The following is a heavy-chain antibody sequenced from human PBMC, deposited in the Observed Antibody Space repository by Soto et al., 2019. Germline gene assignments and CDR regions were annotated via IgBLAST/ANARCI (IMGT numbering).Heavy chain of an antibody. CDR2: ITGSGSDT. CDR1: GFTFNNYA. J-gene: IGHJ4*02. V-gene: IGHV3-23*01. CDR3: AKLGSSAWSPHYYFDY. Sequence: EVQLLESGGGLVQPGGSLRLSCAASGFTFNNYAMGWVHQAPGKGLEWVSAITGSGSDTYYLDSVKGRFTISRDNSKNTLFLQMNSLRAEDTAIYYCAKLGSSAWSPHYYFDYWGQGTLVTVSS. D-gene: IGHD3-10*01.